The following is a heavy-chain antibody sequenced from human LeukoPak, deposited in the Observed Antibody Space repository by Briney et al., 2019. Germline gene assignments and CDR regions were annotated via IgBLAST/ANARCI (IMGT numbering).Heavy chain of an antibody. CDR1: GFTFDDYA. V-gene: IGHV3-9*01. CDR2: SSWNSGSI. CDR3: AKDKRGDGYTQYYFDS. Sequence: SGGSLRLSCAASGFTFDDYAMHWVRQAPGKGLEWVSGSSWNSGSIGYADSVKGRFTISRDNAKNSLYMQMNSLRAEDTALYYCAKDKRGDGYTQYYFDSWGQGTLVTVSS. J-gene: IGHJ4*02. D-gene: IGHD5-24*01.